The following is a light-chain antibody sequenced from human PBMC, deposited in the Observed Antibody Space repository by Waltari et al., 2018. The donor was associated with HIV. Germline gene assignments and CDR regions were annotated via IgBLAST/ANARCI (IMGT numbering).Light chain of an antibody. J-gene: IGLJ2*01. V-gene: IGLV2-14*01. Sequence: QSALTQPASVSGSPGPSIPISCPGTSSDVGGYNYVSLYQQHPGKAPKLMIYDVSKRPSGVSNRFSGSKSGNTASLTISGLQAEDEADYYCSSYTSSSTYVVFGGGTKLTVL. CDR2: DVS. CDR3: SSYTSSSTYVV. CDR1: SSDVGGYNY.